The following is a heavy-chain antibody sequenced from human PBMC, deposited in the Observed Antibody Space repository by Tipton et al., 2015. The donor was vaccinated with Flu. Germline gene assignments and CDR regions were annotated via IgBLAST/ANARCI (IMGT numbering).Heavy chain of an antibody. CDR2: MYYSGCT. Sequence: LRLSCTVSGGSISSSSYYWGWIRQPPGKGLEWIGSMYYSGCTYYNPSLKSRDTISVDPSKNQFSQKLSSVTAADTAVYYCARARGITMIVVVIRDAFYIWGQGTMVT. CDR3: ARARGITMIVVVIRDAFYI. V-gene: IGHV4-39*07. CDR1: GGSISSSSYY. D-gene: IGHD3-22*01. J-gene: IGHJ3*02.